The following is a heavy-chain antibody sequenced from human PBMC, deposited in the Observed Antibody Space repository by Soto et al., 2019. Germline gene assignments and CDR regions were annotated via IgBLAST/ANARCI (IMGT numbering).Heavy chain of an antibody. V-gene: IGHV3-72*01. J-gene: IGHJ6*02. CDR3: ARVPYYDIFKGYGLDV. Sequence: EVQLVESGGGLVQPGGSLRLSCAASGFTFSDHYMDWVRQAPGKGLEWVGRIRNKVNSYTTEYAASVKGRFIISRDDSKNSLYLQMSSLKTEDTAVYYCARVPYYDIFKGYGLDVWGQGTTVTVSS. D-gene: IGHD3-9*01. CDR2: IRNKVNSYTT. CDR1: GFTFSDHY.